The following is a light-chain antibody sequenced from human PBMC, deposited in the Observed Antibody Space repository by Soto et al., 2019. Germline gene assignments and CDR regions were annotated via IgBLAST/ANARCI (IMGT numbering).Light chain of an antibody. Sequence: QSALTQPPSVSGSPGQSVTISCTGTSSDVGGYNYVSWYQQYPGKAPKLMIYEVSKRPSGVPDRFSGSKSGNTASLTVSGLQAEDEADYYCSSYAGSNNYVFGSGTKVTVL. CDR1: SSDVGGYNY. CDR2: EVS. J-gene: IGLJ1*01. V-gene: IGLV2-8*01. CDR3: SSYAGSNNYV.